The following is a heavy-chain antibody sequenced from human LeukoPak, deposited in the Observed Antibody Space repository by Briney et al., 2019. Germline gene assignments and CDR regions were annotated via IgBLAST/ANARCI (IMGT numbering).Heavy chain of an antibody. D-gene: IGHD3-3*01. J-gene: IGHJ3*02. CDR3: ASPLLRFLEWLPAFDI. V-gene: IGHV1-18*01. CDR2: ISAYNGNT. Sequence: ASVKVSCKASGYTFTSYGITWVRQAPGQGLEWMGWISAYNGNTNYAQKLQGRVTMTKDTSTSKAYMELRSLRSDDTAVYYCASPLLRFLEWLPAFDIWGQGTMVTVSS. CDR1: GYTFTSYG.